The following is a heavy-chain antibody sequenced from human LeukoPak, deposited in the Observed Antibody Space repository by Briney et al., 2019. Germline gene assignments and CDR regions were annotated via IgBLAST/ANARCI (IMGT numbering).Heavy chain of an antibody. CDR1: GGSFSGYY. CDR2: IYHSGTT. Sequence: SETLSLTCAVYGGSFSGYYWSWIRQPPGKGLEWIANIYHSGTTYYNPSLKSRVTLSVDTSKNQFSLKLSSVTAADTAVYYCARDRQRDCSSTSCRTNDYWGQGTLVTVSS. D-gene: IGHD2-2*01. J-gene: IGHJ4*02. CDR3: ARDRQRDCSSTSCRTNDY. V-gene: IGHV4-34*01.